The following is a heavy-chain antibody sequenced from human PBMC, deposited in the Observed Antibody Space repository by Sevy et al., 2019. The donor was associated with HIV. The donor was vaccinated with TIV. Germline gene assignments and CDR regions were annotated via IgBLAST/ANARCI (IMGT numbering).Heavy chain of an antibody. D-gene: IGHD3-10*01. Sequence: SVKVSCKASGYTFSSYGISWVRQAPGQGLEWMGGIIPIFGTANYAQKFQGRVTITADKSTSTAYMELSSLRSEDTAVYYCARGARDLLWFGELSIAFDIWGQGTMVTVSS. CDR3: ARGARDLLWFGELSIAFDI. CDR2: IIPIFGTA. V-gene: IGHV1-69*06. CDR1: GYTFSSYG. J-gene: IGHJ3*02.